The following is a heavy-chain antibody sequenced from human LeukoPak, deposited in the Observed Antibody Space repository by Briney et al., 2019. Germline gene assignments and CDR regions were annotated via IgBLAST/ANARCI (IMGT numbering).Heavy chain of an antibody. Sequence: SQTLSLTCAISGDSVSSNTAAWNGIRQSPSRGLEWLGRTYYRSKWYNDYAGSVKSRITINPDTSKNQFSLQLNSVTPEDTAVYYCVRDHGYDFDYWGRGTLVTVSS. CDR3: VRDHGYDFDY. CDR1: GDSVSSNTAA. D-gene: IGHD5-18*01. J-gene: IGHJ4*02. CDR2: TYYRSKWYN. V-gene: IGHV6-1*01.